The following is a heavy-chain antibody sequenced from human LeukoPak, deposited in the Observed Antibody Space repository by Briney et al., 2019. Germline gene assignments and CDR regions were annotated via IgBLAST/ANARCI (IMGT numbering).Heavy chain of an antibody. CDR3: ARGLHSGWYRYYCYGMDV. D-gene: IGHD6-19*01. J-gene: IGHJ6*02. Sequence: ASVKVSCKASGYTFTSYDINWVRQATGQGLEWMGWMNPNSGNTGYAQKFQGRVTMTRNTSISTAYMELSSLRSEDTAVYYCARGLHSGWYRYYCYGMDVWGQGTTVTVSS. CDR1: GYTFTSYD. CDR2: MNPNSGNT. V-gene: IGHV1-8*01.